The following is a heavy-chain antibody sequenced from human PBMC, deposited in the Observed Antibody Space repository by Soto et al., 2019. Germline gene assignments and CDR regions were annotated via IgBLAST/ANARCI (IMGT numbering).Heavy chain of an antibody. CDR3: ARGMITFGGAWFDP. Sequence: PSATLSLTCTVSGGSISSYYWSWIRQPPGKGLEWIGYIYYSGSTNYNPSLKSRVTISVDTSKNQFSLKLSSVTAADTAVYYCARGMITFGGAWFDPWGQGTLVTVSS. CDR2: IYYSGST. J-gene: IGHJ5*02. V-gene: IGHV4-59*01. CDR1: GGSISSYY. D-gene: IGHD3-16*01.